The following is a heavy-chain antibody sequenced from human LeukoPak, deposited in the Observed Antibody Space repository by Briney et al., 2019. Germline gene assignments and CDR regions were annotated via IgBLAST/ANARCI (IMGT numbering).Heavy chain of an antibody. Sequence: ASVKVSCKVSGYTLTELSMHWVRQAPGKGLEWMGGFDPEDGETIYAQKFQGRVTMTEDTSTDTAYMELSSLRSEDTAVYYCATHEAVAGIYYFDYWGQGTLVTVSS. CDR1: GYTLTELS. CDR2: FDPEDGET. V-gene: IGHV1-24*01. CDR3: ATHEAVAGIYYFDY. D-gene: IGHD6-19*01. J-gene: IGHJ4*02.